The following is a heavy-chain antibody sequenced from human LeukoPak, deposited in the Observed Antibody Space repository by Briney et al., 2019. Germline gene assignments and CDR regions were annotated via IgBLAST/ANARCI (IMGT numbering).Heavy chain of an antibody. D-gene: IGHD4-17*01. CDR2: INPNSGGT. CDR3: ASMTTVTTAFDY. Sequence: GASVKVSCKASGYTFTGYYMHWVRQAPGQGLEWMGWINPNSGGTNYAQKFQGRVTMSRDTSISTAYMELSRLRSDETAVYYCASMTTVTTAFDYWGQGTLVTVSS. CDR1: GYTFTGYY. V-gene: IGHV1-2*02. J-gene: IGHJ4*02.